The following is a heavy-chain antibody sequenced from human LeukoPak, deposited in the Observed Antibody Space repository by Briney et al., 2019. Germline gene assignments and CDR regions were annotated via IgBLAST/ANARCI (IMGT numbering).Heavy chain of an antibody. J-gene: IGHJ4*02. CDR3: ARDQALLWFGELLSTTQYYFDY. CDR2: IKQDGSEK. D-gene: IGHD3-10*01. Sequence: GGSLRLSCAASGFTFSSYWMSWVRQAPGKGLEWVANIKQDGSEKYYVDSVKGRFTISRDNAKNSLYPQMNSLRAEDTAVYYCARDQALLWFGELLSTTQYYFDYWGQGTLVTVSS. CDR1: GFTFSSYW. V-gene: IGHV3-7*03.